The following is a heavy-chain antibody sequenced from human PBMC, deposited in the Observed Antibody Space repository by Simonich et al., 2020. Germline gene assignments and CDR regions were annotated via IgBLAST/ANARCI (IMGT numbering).Heavy chain of an antibody. CDR2: ISSSSSYK. CDR1: GFTFSSYS. D-gene: IGHD5-18*01. Sequence: EVQLVESGGGLVKPGGSLRLSCAASGFTFSSYSMNWVRQAPGKGLGGVSSISSSSSYKYYADSVKGRFTISRDNAKNSLYLQMNSLRAEDTAVYYCARDVDTAMVFDYWGQGTLVTVSS. J-gene: IGHJ4*02. V-gene: IGHV3-21*01. CDR3: ARDVDTAMVFDY.